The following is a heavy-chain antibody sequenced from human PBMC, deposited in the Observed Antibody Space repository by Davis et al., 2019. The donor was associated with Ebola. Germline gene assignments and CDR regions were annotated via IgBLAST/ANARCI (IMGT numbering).Heavy chain of an antibody. V-gene: IGHV4-34*01. CDR3: ARGPQSIFGVVV. J-gene: IGHJ6*04. Sequence: MPSETLSLTCAVYGGSFSSYYWGWIRQPPGKGLEWIGEINESGSTNYNPSLKSRVTISVDTSRKQFSLKLNSVTAADTAVYYCARGPQSIFGVVVWGKGTPATVSS. CDR1: GGSFSSYY. D-gene: IGHD3-3*01. CDR2: INESGST.